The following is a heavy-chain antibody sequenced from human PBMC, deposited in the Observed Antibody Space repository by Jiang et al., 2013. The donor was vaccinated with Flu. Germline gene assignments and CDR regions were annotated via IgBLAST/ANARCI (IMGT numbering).Heavy chain of an antibody. CDR1: GFTFNSFG. V-gene: IGHV3-33*06. D-gene: IGHD4-23*01. CDR2: IWYDGSEK. CDR3: AKDYGGDLGDY. J-gene: IGHJ4*02. Sequence: AASGFTFNSFGMHWVRQSPGKGLESVAVIWYDGSEKYHADSVKGRFTISRDNSKNTLYLQMNSLRAEDTAVYYCAKDYGGDLGDYWGQGTLVTVSS.